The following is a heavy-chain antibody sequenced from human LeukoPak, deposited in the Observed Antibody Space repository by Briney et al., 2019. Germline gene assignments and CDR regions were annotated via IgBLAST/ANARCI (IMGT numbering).Heavy chain of an antibody. CDR3: ARDLRYRYYDILTGHTRIDP. D-gene: IGHD3-9*01. J-gene: IGHJ5*02. CDR2: IYTSGST. Sequence: NTSETLSLTCTVSGGSISSYYWSWIRQPAGKGLEWIGRIYTSGSTNYNPSLKSRVTMSVDTSKNQFSLKMSSVTAADTAVYYCARDLRYRYYDILTGHTRIDPWGQGTLVTVSS. V-gene: IGHV4-4*07. CDR1: GGSISSYY.